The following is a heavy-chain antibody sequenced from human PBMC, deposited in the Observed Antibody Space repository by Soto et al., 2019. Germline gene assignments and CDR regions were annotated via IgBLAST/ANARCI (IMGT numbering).Heavy chain of an antibody. V-gene: IGHV4-31*03. CDR1: GGSISSGNYY. D-gene: IGHD7-27*01. Sequence: PSETLSLTCTVSGGSISSGNYYWSWIRQHPGKGLEWIGYIYYGASTYYNPSLKSRVAISVNASKNQFSLTLTSVSGADTAVYYCARRLGTAGSFDYWGQGTLVTVS. J-gene: IGHJ4*02. CDR2: IYYGAST. CDR3: ARRLGTAGSFDY.